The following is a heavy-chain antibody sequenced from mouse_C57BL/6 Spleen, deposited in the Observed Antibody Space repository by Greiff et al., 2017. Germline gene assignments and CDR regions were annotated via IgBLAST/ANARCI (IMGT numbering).Heavy chain of an antibody. CDR3: ARDYGNYEGDY. Sequence: VQLQESGAELVKPGASVKISCKASGYAFSSYWMNWVKQRPGKGLEWIGQIYPGDGDTSYNGKFKGKATLTADKSSSTAYMQLSSLTSEDSAVYFCARDYGNYEGDYWGQGTTLTVSS. CDR1: GYAFSSYW. CDR2: IYPGDGDT. D-gene: IGHD2-1*01. V-gene: IGHV1-80*01. J-gene: IGHJ2*01.